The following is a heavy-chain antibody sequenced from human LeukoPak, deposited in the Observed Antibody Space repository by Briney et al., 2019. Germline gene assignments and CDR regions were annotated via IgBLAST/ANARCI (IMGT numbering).Heavy chain of an antibody. CDR1: GGAISSDNYY. CDR3: ARLSDY. Sequence: SETLSLTCTVPGGAISSDNYYWGWIRQPPGKGLEWIGSINYSGTTYYNPSLKSRVSISVGTSRTQFSLRLSSVTAADTAVYYCARLSDYWGQGTLVTVSS. J-gene: IGHJ4*02. CDR2: INYSGTT. V-gene: IGHV4-39*01.